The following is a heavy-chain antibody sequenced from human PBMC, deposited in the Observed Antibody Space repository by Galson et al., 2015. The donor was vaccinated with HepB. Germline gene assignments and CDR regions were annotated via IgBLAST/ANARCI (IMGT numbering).Heavy chain of an antibody. D-gene: IGHD4-23*01. CDR3: IWMTTVEYYFDN. Sequence: SLRLSCAASGFPFSDAWMSWVRQAPGKGLEWVGRIKSRGGGGTIEYAAPVKGRFTISRDDSKNTLYLQMNSLKTEDTAVYYCIWMTTVEYYFDNWGQGTLVTVSS. CDR1: GFPFSDAW. V-gene: IGHV3-15*01. CDR2: IKSRGGGGTI. J-gene: IGHJ4*02.